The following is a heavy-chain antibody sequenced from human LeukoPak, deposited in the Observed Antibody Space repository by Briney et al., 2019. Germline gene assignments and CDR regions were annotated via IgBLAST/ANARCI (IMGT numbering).Heavy chain of an antibody. D-gene: IGHD3-22*01. V-gene: IGHV3-23*01. Sequence: GGSLRLSCAASGFTFSSYGMSWVRQAPGKGLEWVSAISGSGGSTYYADSVKGRFTISRDNSKNTLYLQMNSLKAEDTAVYYCAKLRKEGVLTYYYDSSGYNFDYWGQGTLVTVSS. CDR2: ISGSGGST. CDR3: AKLRKEGVLTYYYDSSGYNFDY. J-gene: IGHJ4*02. CDR1: GFTFSSYG.